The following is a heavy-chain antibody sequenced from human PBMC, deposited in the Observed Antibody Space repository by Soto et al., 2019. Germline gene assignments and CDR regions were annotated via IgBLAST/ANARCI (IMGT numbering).Heavy chain of an antibody. V-gene: IGHV4-4*07. CDR3: ARDSSGFDYKWFDP. J-gene: IGHJ5*02. CDR2: IYTSGST. D-gene: IGHD5-12*01. CDR1: GGSMSSYY. Sequence: QVQLQESGPRLVKPSETLSLTCTVSGGSMSSYYWSWIRQPVGKGLEWIGRIYTSGSTNYNPPLKSRVTMSVDTSKNQFSLNLKSVTAADPAVYFCARDSSGFDYKWFDPWCQGTLVTVSS.